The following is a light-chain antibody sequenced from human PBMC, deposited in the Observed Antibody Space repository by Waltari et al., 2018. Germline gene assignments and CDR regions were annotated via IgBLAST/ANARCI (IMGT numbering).Light chain of an antibody. J-gene: IGKJ2*01. CDR1: QSLLKSHDKKNY. V-gene: IGKV4-1*01. Sequence: DIVMTQSPDSLAVSLGGKATITCRSSQSLLKSHDKKNYLDWYQQKPGQPPKLLIYWASTRESGVPDRFSGSGSGTDFTLTISSLQAEDVAFYYCQHYYHGPFTFGQGTRLEIQ. CDR2: WAS. CDR3: QHYYHGPFT.